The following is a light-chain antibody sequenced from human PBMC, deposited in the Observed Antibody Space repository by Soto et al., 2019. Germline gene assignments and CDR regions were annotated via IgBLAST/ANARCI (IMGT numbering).Light chain of an antibody. CDR3: QQYSRYLYT. V-gene: IGKV1-5*01. CDR1: QSISSG. J-gene: IGKJ2*01. CDR2: DAS. Sequence: DIQMTQSPSTLSASVGDRVTITCRASQSISSGLALYQQKPGKAPKLLIYDASSLESGVPLRFSGSGSGTEFTLSITSLQPDDFATNQFQQYSRYLYTCGQGTKLEIK.